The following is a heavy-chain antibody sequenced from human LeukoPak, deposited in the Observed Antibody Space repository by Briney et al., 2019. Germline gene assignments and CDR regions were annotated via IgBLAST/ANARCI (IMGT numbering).Heavy chain of an antibody. CDR3: ARVVPSITIFGVVRTGSWFDP. V-gene: IGHV4-31*03. Sequence: SETLSLTCTVSGGSISSGGYYWSLIRQHPGKGLEWIGYIYYSGSTYYNPSLKSRVTISVDTSKNQFSLKLSSVTAADTAVYYCARVVPSITIFGVVRTGSWFDPWGQGTLVTVSS. J-gene: IGHJ5*02. CDR1: GGSISSGGYY. D-gene: IGHD3-3*01. CDR2: IYYSGST.